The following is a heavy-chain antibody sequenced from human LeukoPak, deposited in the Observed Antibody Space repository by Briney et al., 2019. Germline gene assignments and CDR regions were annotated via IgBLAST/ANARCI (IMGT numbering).Heavy chain of an antibody. J-gene: IGHJ4*02. CDR3: ARSVPDYTRFDF. Sequence: GGSLRLSCAVSGFTFSSYAMSWVRQAPGKGLEWVSAISGSGGSTYYADSVKGRFTISRDNSKNTAYLQMNSLRVEDTALYYCARSVPDYTRFDFWGQGALVTVSS. CDR1: GFTFSSYA. D-gene: IGHD4-11*01. V-gene: IGHV3-23*01. CDR2: ISGSGGST.